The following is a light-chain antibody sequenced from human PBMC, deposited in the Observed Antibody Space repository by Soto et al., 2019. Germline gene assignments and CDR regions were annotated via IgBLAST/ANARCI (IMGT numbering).Light chain of an antibody. CDR2: KAS. V-gene: IGKV1-5*03. CDR3: QHYNSYPIT. CDR1: QTISSW. J-gene: IGKJ5*01. Sequence: DIQMTQSPSTLSGSVGDRVTITCRASQTISSWLAGYQQKPGKAPKLPIYKASTLKSGVPSRCSGSGAGTEFTLPSSSLQPDDCATYYCQHYNSYPITFGQGTRLEIK.